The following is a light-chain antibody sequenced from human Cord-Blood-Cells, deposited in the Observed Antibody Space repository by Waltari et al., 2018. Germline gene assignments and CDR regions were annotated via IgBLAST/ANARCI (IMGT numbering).Light chain of an antibody. CDR1: KLGDKY. Sequence: PGQTASITCSGDKLGDKYACWYQQKPGQSPVLVIYQDSKRPSGIPERFSGSNSGNTATLTISGTQAMDEADYYCQAWDSSTVVFGGGTKLTVL. CDR2: QDS. V-gene: IGLV3-1*01. J-gene: IGLJ2*01. CDR3: QAWDSSTVV.